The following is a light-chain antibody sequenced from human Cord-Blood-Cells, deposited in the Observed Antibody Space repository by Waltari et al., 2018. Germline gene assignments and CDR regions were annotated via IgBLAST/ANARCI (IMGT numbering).Light chain of an antibody. CDR1: KLGDKY. Sequence: PGQTASITCSGDKLGDKYACWYQQKPGQSPVLVIYQDSKRPSGIPERFSGSNSGNTATLTISGTQAMDEADYYCQAWDSSTVVFGGGTKLTVL. CDR2: QDS. V-gene: IGLV3-1*01. J-gene: IGLJ2*01. CDR3: QAWDSSTVV.